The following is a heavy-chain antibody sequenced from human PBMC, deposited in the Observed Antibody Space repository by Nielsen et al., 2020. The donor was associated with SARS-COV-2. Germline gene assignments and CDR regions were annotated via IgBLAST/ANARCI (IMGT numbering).Heavy chain of an antibody. J-gene: IGHJ6*02. CDR1: GFSVSDNY. V-gene: IGHV3-23*01. CDR2: IGVSGGGT. Sequence: GGSLRLSCAASGFSVSDNYMNWVRQAPGKGLEWVSTIGVSGGGTYYADSLKGRFTISRDNSKNTLYLQMNSLGADDTAIYYCTRRVAGGTMDVWGQGTTVTVSS. D-gene: IGHD6-19*01. CDR3: TRRVAGGTMDV.